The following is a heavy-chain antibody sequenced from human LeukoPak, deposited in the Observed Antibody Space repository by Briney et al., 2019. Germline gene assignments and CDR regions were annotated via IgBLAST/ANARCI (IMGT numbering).Heavy chain of an antibody. CDR1: GFTFSSYR. Sequence: GGSLRLSCAASGFTFSSYRMNWVRQAPGKGLEWVSSISSSSSYIYYADSVKGRFTISRDNAKNSLYLQMNSLRAEDTAVYYCARPGGYGLSPFDYWGQGTLVTVSS. D-gene: IGHD2/OR15-2a*01. V-gene: IGHV3-21*01. J-gene: IGHJ4*02. CDR3: ARPGGYGLSPFDY. CDR2: ISSSSSYI.